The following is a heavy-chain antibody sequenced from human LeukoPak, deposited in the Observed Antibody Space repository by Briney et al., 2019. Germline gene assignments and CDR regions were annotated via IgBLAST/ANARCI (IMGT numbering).Heavy chain of an antibody. V-gene: IGHV3-74*01. Sequence: PGGSLRLSCVASGFTFNTYGMHWVRQAPGKGLVWVSHIKNDGSDVNYADSVKGRFTISRDNAKKTLYLQMNSLRAEDTAVYYCARVFHLIDHWGQGTLVTVTS. J-gene: IGHJ4*02. CDR3: ARVFHLIDH. CDR2: IKNDGSDV. CDR1: GFTFNTYG.